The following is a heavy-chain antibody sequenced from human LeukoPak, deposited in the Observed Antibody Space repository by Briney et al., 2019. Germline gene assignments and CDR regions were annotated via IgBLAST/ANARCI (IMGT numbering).Heavy chain of an antibody. CDR1: GFIFSSYG. J-gene: IGHJ4*02. CDR2: IRYDGSNT. V-gene: IGHV3-30*02. Sequence: PGGSLRLSCAASGFIFSSYGMHWVRQAPGKGLEWVAFIRYDGSNTYYADSVKGRFTISRDNSKNTLYLQMNSLRAEDTAVYYCARDRGSLEYDYWGQGTLVTVSS. CDR3: ARDRGSLEYDY. D-gene: IGHD1-26*01.